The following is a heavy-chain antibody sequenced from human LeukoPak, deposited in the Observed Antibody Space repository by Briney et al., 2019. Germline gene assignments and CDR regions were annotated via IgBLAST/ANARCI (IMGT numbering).Heavy chain of an antibody. CDR3: AKAGRGYSCNDY. Sequence: GGSLRLSCAASGFTFDDYAMHWVRQAPGKGLEWVSLISGNGLSTYYADSVKGRFTISRDNNKNSLSLQMNSLRTEDTALYYCAKAGRGYSCNDYWGQGTLVTVSS. CDR2: ISGNGLST. V-gene: IGHV3-43*02. CDR1: GFTFDDYA. D-gene: IGHD5-18*01. J-gene: IGHJ4*02.